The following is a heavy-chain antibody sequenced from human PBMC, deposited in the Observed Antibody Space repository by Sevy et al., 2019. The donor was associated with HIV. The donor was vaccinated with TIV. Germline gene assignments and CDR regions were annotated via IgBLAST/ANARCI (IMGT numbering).Heavy chain of an antibody. CDR3: ARGQWEHPY. CDR1: GESFSGFY. J-gene: IGHJ4*02. V-gene: IGHV4-34*01. Sequence: SETVSLTCAVYGESFSGFYWSWSRQPPGKGLEWIGDIIPAGITNYNPSLKSRVTISIDTSKNQFSLKMNSVTAADTAVYYCARGQWEHPYWGQGTQVTVSS. D-gene: IGHD1-26*01. CDR2: IIPAGIT.